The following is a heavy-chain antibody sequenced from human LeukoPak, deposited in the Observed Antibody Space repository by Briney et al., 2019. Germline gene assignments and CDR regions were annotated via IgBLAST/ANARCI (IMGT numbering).Heavy chain of an antibody. J-gene: IGHJ4*02. D-gene: IGHD4-23*01. V-gene: IGHV1-24*01. Sequence: ASVKVSCKASGYTFTGYYMHWVRQAPGKGLEWMGGFDPEDGETIYAQKFQGRVTMTEDTSTDTAYMELSSLRSEDTAVYYCATANDYGGLYFDYWGQGTLVTVSS. CDR3: ATANDYGGLYFDY. CDR1: GYTFTGYY. CDR2: FDPEDGET.